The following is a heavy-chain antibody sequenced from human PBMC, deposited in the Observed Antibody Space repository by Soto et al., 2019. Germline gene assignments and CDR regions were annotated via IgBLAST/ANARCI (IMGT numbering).Heavy chain of an antibody. D-gene: IGHD3-10*01. J-gene: IGHJ3*01. CDR1: GVSISGGAYS. CDR2: ISHVGYI. CDR3: AKDWATRRGAFDV. V-gene: IGHV4-30-2*06. Sequence: QLQLQESGSGLVKTSQTLSLTCTVSGVSISGGAYSWSWIRQSPGKGLEWIGYISHVGYIYLSPYFRSRVVMSVDKSKNQVSLNLDSVTAADTAVYYCAKDWATRRGAFDVWGQGPMIIVSS.